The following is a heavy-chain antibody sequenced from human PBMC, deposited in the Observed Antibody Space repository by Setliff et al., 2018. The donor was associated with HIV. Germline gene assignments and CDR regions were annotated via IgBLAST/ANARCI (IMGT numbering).Heavy chain of an antibody. Sequence: SETLSLTCTVSGDSISSYSWNWIRQSPGGGLEWIGFIFSSGTTYYNPSLKSRVTISIDTSKNQFSLNLSSVTAADTAVYYCVNHFWTDYYDWRDTGAFDLWGQGTMVTVSS. J-gene: IGHJ3*01. D-gene: IGHD3-22*01. CDR3: VNHFWTDYYDWRDTGAFDL. CDR1: GDSISSYS. CDR2: IFSSGTT. V-gene: IGHV4-59*04.